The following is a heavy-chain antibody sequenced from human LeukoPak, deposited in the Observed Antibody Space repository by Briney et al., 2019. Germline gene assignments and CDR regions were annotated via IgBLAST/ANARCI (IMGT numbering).Heavy chain of an antibody. D-gene: IGHD1-7*01. CDR2: IYYSGST. CDR1: GGSISSGGYY. CDR3: VRDRNYFEALQRSY. J-gene: IGHJ4*02. V-gene: IGHV4-31*03. Sequence: SQTLSLTCTVSGGSISSGGYYWSWIRQHPGKGLEWIGYIYYSGSTYYNPSLKSRVTISVDTSKNQFSLKLSSVTAADTAVYFCVRDRNYFEALQRSYWGQGTLVTVSS.